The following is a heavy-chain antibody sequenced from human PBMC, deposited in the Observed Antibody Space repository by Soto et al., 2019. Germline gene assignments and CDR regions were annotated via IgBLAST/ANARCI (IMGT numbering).Heavy chain of an antibody. Sequence: PGGSLRLSCAASGFTFSSYAMSWVRQAPGKGLEWVSAISGRGGSTYYADSVTGRFTISRDTYQNTRYLHLTSLSTEDTAVYCCANGGSYCPPHVFDYWRQGTLVTVAA. CDR1: GFTFSSYA. CDR2: ISGRGGST. J-gene: IGHJ4*02. D-gene: IGHD1-26*01. CDR3: ANGGSYCPPHVFDY. V-gene: IGHV3-23*01.